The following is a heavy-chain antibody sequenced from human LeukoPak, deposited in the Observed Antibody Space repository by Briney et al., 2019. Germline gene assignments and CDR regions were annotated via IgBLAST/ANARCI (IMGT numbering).Heavy chain of an antibody. J-gene: IGHJ3*02. V-gene: IGHV3-66*01. Sequence: GGSLRLSCAASGFTVSSNYMSWVRQAPGKGLEWVSVIYSGGSTYYADSVKGRFTISRDNSKNTLYLQMNSLRAEDTAVYYCAREFSTVVTGDAFDIWGQGTMVTVSS. CDR2: IYSGGST. CDR3: AREFSTVVTGDAFDI. D-gene: IGHD4-23*01. CDR1: GFTVSSNY.